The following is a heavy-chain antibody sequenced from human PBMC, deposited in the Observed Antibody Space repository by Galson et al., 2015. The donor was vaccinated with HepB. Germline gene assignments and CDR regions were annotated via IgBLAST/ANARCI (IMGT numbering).Heavy chain of an antibody. CDR2: IKSKTDGGTT. J-gene: IGHJ6*03. V-gene: IGHV3-15*01. CDR1: GFTFSNAW. Sequence: SLRLSCAASGFTFSNAWMSWVRQAPGKGLEWVGRIKSKTDGGTTDYAAPVKGRFTISRDESKNTLYLQMNSLKTEDTAVYYCTTRRGGYNTYYYYYMDVWGKGTTVTVSS. CDR3: TTRRGGYNTYYYYYMDV. D-gene: IGHD5-24*01.